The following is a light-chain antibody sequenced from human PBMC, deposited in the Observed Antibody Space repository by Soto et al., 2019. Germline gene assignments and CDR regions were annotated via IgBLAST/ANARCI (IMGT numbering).Light chain of an antibody. V-gene: IGKV1-12*01. J-gene: IGKJ5*01. CDR2: SAS. CDR1: QGISSW. Sequence: DIQLTQSPSSLSASLGDSVTITCRASQGISSWVAWYQQKPGKAPKLLIYSASDLQSGVSSKFRGSGSGTDFTLTISSLQPEDFATYYCQQSHSFPFAFGQGTRLEIK. CDR3: QQSHSFPFA.